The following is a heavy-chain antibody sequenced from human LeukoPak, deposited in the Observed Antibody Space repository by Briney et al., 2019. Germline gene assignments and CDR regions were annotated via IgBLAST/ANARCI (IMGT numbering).Heavy chain of an antibody. CDR1: GYSITSAYY. V-gene: IGHV4-38-2*02. Sequence: SETLSLTYTVSGYSITSAYYWGWIRQPPGKGLDGIGHFFLKGSTLYNPSLKRRDHDYGDTPKNKFPLTEGPVTAPDTAVYYCARVARCTSCFDVDYWGQGTLVTVSS. CDR2: FFLKGST. CDR3: ARVARCTSCFDVDY. D-gene: IGHD2-2*01. J-gene: IGHJ4*02.